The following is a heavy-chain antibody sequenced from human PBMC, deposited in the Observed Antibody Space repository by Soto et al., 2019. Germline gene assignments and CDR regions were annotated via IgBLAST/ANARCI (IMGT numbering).Heavy chain of an antibody. V-gene: IGHV3-23*01. CDR2: IGGSGGST. CDR3: AKDRAVAGRGNWLDX. J-gene: IGHJ5*02. CDR1: GFTFSSYA. Sequence: GGSLRLSCAASGFTFSSYAMSWVRQAPGKGLEWVSSIGGSGGSTYYADSVKGRFTISRENYKNKLYLQMNSLRAEDTAVYYCAKDRAVAGRGNWLDXWGQGTLVTVSX. D-gene: IGHD6-19*01.